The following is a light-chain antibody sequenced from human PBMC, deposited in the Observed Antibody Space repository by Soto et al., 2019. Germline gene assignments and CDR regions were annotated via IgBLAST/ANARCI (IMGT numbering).Light chain of an antibody. J-gene: IGKJ3*01. V-gene: IGKV1-27*01. CDR2: TAS. Sequence: DIQMTQSTSSLSASVGDKVTFTCRASQGGSNYLAWYQQKPGKVPEVLIYTASTLEPGVPSRFSGSGSGTEFTLTISSLQPDDVATYYCQKYNSAPFTFGPGTKVDLK. CDR1: QGGSNY. CDR3: QKYNSAPFT.